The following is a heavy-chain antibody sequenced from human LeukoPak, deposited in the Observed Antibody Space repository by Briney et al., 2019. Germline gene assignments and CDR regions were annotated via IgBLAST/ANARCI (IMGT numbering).Heavy chain of an antibody. V-gene: IGHV1-2*02. CDR2: INPNSGGT. CDR1: GYTFTGYY. CDR3: ARLSEAYYYDSSGSGFDY. D-gene: IGHD3-22*01. J-gene: IGHJ4*02. Sequence: ASVKVSCKASGYTFTGYYMHWVRQAPGQGLEWMGWINPNSGGTNYAQKFQGRVTLTRDTSISTAYMELSRLRSDDTAVYYCARLSEAYYYDSSGSGFDYWGQGTLVTVSS.